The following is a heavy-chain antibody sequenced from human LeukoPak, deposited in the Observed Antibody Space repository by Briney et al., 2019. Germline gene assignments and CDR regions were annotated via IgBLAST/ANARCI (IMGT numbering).Heavy chain of an antibody. J-gene: IGHJ4*02. CDR3: GGCSSTSCYFLDY. CDR1: GFTVSSNY. V-gene: IGHV3-53*05. D-gene: IGHD2-2*01. CDR2: IYRGGST. Sequence: QPGGSLRLSCAASGFTVSSNYMSWVRQAPGKGLEWVSVIYRGGSTYYADSVKGRFTISRDNSNNTLYLQMNSLRTDDTAVYYCGGCSSTSCYFLDYWGQGTLVTVSS.